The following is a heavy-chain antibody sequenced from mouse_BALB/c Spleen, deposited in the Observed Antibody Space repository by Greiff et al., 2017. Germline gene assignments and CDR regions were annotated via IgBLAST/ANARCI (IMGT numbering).Heavy chain of an antibody. D-gene: IGHD2-10*02. Sequence: VQLQQFGAELVKPGASVKISCKASGYSFTGYNMNWVKQSNGKSLEWIGNIDPYYGGTSYNQKFKGKATLTVDKSSSTAYMQLKSLTSEDSAVYYCGYGNYYAMDYWGQGTSVTVSS. CDR2: IDPYYGGT. V-gene: IGHV1S135*01. J-gene: IGHJ4*01. CDR3: GYGNYYAMDY. CDR1: GYSFTGYN.